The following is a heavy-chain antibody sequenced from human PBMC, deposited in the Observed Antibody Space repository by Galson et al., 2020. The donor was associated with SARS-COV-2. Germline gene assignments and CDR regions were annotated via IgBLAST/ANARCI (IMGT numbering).Heavy chain of an antibody. J-gene: IGHJ1*01. CDR1: GYTITDLS. D-gene: IGHD2-8*01. Sequence: ASVKVSCKVSGYTITDLSMHWVRQAPGKGLEWMGGFDPEDGETIYAQKFQGRVTMTEDTSTDTAYMELSSLRSEDTAVYYCATVYCTNGVCYTPEYFQHWGQGTLVTVSS. CDR2: FDPEDGET. CDR3: ATVYCTNGVCYTPEYFQH. V-gene: IGHV1-24*01.